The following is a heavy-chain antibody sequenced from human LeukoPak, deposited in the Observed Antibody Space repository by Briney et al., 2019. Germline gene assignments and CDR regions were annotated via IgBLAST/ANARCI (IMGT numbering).Heavy chain of an antibody. CDR2: INQNGSDK. Sequence: GGSLRLSCAVSGFTFSSYWMNWVRQAPGKGLEWVANINQNGSDKYYVESVKGRFTISRDNAKNSLYLQMNNLRVEDTAMYYCAGGTGFIIKDWGQGTLVTVSS. J-gene: IGHJ4*02. CDR3: AGGTGFIIKD. V-gene: IGHV3-7*03. D-gene: IGHD3-9*01. CDR1: GFTFSSYW.